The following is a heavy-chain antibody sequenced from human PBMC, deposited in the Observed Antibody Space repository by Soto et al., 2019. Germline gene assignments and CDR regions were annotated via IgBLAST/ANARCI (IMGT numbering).Heavy chain of an antibody. J-gene: IGHJ6*02. CDR1: GFTFRDYY. CDR3: AREYYYTMDV. Sequence: QVQLVESGGGLVRPGGSLRLSCEASGFTFRDYYMTWFRQAPGKGQEWLSYIDSSTKYTNYADSVKGRFTISRDNAKNSLYLQMNSLRADDTAVYYCAREYYYTMDVWGQGTMVTVS. CDR2: IDSSTKYT. V-gene: IGHV3-11*05.